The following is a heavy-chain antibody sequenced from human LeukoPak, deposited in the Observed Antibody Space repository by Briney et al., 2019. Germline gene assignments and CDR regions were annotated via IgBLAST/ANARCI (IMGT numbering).Heavy chain of an antibody. D-gene: IGHD5-24*01. Sequence: KASETLSLTCTASGGSISSYYWSWIRQPPGKGLEWIGCIYYSGSTNYNPSLKSRVTISVDTSNNQFSLKLTSLTAADTAVYYCERGRTGRTISFDYWGQGTLVTVSS. V-gene: IGHV4-59*01. J-gene: IGHJ4*02. CDR2: IYYSGST. CDR3: ERGRTGRTISFDY. CDR1: GGSISSYY.